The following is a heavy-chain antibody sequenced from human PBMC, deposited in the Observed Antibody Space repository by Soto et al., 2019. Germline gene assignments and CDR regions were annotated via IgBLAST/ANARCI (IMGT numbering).Heavy chain of an antibody. CDR3: AKVTKRAAAGRYEYYKYGMDV. V-gene: IGHV3-23*01. D-gene: IGHD6-13*01. Sequence: GGSLRLSCAAAGFAFSTYAMTWVRQAPGKGLEWVSVISGSGGSSYYAASVKGRFTISRDNSKNTLFLQMNGLRAGDTAVYYCAKVTKRAAAGRYEYYKYGMDVWGQGTTVTVSS. CDR2: ISGSGGSS. CDR1: GFAFSTYA. J-gene: IGHJ6*02.